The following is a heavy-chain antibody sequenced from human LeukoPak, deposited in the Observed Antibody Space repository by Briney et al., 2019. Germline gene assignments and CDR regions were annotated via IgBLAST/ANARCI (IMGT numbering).Heavy chain of an antibody. D-gene: IGHD3-22*01. CDR2: IYHSGST. CDR1: GGSISSSNW. Sequence: PSETLSLTGAVSGGSISSSNWWSWVRQPPGRGLEWIGEIYHSGSTNYNPSLKSRVTMSVDTSKNQFSLQLNSVTPEDTAVYYCARGRREVINYYDSSDFYYFDYWGQGTLVTVSS. V-gene: IGHV4-4*02. J-gene: IGHJ4*02. CDR3: ARGRREVINYYDSSDFYYFDY.